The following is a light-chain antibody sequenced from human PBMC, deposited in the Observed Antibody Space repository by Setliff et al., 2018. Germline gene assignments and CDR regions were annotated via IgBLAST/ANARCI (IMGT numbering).Light chain of an antibody. CDR1: SSDVGGYNY. V-gene: IGLV2-14*01. Sequence: QSMLTQPASVSGSPGQSITISCTGTSSDVGGYNYVSWYQQHPGKAPKLMIYEVSDRPSGVSNRFSGSKSGNTASLTISGLQAEDGADYYCTSYTSSRTYVFGTGTKVTVL. J-gene: IGLJ1*01. CDR3: TSYTSSRTYV. CDR2: EVS.